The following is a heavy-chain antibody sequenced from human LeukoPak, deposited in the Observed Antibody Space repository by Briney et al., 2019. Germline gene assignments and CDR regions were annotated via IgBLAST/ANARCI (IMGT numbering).Heavy chain of an antibody. V-gene: IGHV1-8*01. D-gene: IGHD2-2*01. CDR1: GYTFTSYD. CDR2: MNPNSGNT. Sequence: GASVKVSCKASGYTFTSYDINWVRQATGQGLEWMGWMNPNSGNTGYAQKFQGRVTMTRNTSISTAYMELSSLRSEDTAVYYCARADIVVVPAAPYCYYGMDVWGQGTTVTVSS. J-gene: IGHJ6*02. CDR3: ARADIVVVPAAPYCYYGMDV.